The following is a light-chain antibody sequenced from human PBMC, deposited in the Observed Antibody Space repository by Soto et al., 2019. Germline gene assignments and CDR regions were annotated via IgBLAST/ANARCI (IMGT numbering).Light chain of an antibody. CDR1: QSISSW. Sequence: DIQMTQSPSTLSASVGDRVTITCRASQSISSWLAWYQQKPGKAPKLLIYDASSLESGVPSRFSGSGSGTEFTFTISSLQPDDFATYYCQQYNSYSHVTFGQGTKLEIK. CDR3: QQYNSYSHVT. V-gene: IGKV1-5*01. J-gene: IGKJ2*01. CDR2: DAS.